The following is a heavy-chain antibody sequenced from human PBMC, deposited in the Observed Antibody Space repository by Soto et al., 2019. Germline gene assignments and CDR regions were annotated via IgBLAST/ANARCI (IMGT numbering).Heavy chain of an antibody. D-gene: IGHD4-17*01. Sequence: ASVKVSCKASGYTFTSYAMHWVRQAPGQRLEWMGWINAGNGNTKYSQKFQGRVTITRDTSASTGYMELSSLKTEDTAVYFCARAGTVTTPYYHYDMDVWGQGTTVTVSS. J-gene: IGHJ6*02. CDR1: GYTFTSYA. V-gene: IGHV1-3*01. CDR2: INAGNGNT. CDR3: ARAGTVTTPYYHYDMDV.